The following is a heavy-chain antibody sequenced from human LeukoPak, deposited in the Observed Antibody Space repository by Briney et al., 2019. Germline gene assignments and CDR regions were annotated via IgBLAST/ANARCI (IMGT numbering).Heavy chain of an antibody. CDR2: INPNSGGT. Sequence: GASVKVSCKASGYTFTGYYMHWVRQAPGQGLEWMGWINPNSGGTNYAQKFQGRVTMTRDTSISTAYMELSRLGSDDTAVYYCARVVGGQLALYYYYGMDVWGQGTTVTVSS. J-gene: IGHJ6*02. CDR3: ARVVGGQLALYYYYGMDV. V-gene: IGHV1-2*02. CDR1: GYTFTGYY. D-gene: IGHD6-6*01.